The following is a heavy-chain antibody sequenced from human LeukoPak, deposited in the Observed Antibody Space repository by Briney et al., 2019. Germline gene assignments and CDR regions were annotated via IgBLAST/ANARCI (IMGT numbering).Heavy chain of an antibody. CDR3: ARDADSSSWSMYYYYGMDV. V-gene: IGHV3-21*01. CDR1: GFTFSSYS. J-gene: IGHJ6*02. Sequence: PGGSLRLSCAASGFTFSSYSMNWVRQAPGKGLEWVSSISSSSSYIYYADSVKGRFTISRDNAKNSLYLQMNSLRAEDTAVYYCARDADSSSWSMYYYYGMDVWGQGTMVIVSS. CDR2: ISSSSSYI. D-gene: IGHD6-13*01.